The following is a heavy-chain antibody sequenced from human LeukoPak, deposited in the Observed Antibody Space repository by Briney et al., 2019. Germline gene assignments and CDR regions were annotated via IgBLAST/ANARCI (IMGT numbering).Heavy chain of an antibody. V-gene: IGHV3-53*01. CDR2: IYSGGST. CDR1: GFTVSSNY. CDR3: ASGSGSYRTPYYYMDV. Sequence: GGSLRLSCAAPGFTVSSNYMSWVRQAPGKGLEWVSAIYSGGSTYYADSVKGRFTISRDNSKNTLYLQMNSLRAEDTAVYYCASGSGSYRTPYYYMDVWGTGTTVTVSS. J-gene: IGHJ6*03. D-gene: IGHD3-10*01.